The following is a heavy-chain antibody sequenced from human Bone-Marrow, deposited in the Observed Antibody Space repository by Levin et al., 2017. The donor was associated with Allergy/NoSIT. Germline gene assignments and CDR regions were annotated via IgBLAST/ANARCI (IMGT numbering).Heavy chain of an antibody. D-gene: IGHD6-25*01. Sequence: PGGSLRLSCAASGFTFDDYAMHWVRQPPGKGLEWVSGISWNGGSIGYADSVKGRFTISRDNAKNSLYLQMDSLRTEDTALYYCAKDLGRGYQFYNMDVWGQGTTVTVSS. J-gene: IGHJ6*02. CDR2: ISWNGGSI. CDR1: GFTFDDYA. V-gene: IGHV3-9*01. CDR3: AKDLGRGYQFYNMDV.